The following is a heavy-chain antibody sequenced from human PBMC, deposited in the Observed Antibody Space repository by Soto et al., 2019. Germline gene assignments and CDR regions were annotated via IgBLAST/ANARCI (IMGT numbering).Heavy chain of an antibody. V-gene: IGHV4-34*01. CDR1: GGSFSGYY. D-gene: IGHD1-7*01. CDR3: ARGLYNWNYYYYYYGMDV. J-gene: IGHJ6*02. Sequence: PSETLSLTCAVYGGSFSGYYWSWIRQPPGKGLEWIGEINHSGSTNYNPSLKSRVTISVDTSKNQFSLKLSSVTAADTAVYYCARGLYNWNYYYYYYGMDVWGQGTTVTVSS. CDR2: INHSGST.